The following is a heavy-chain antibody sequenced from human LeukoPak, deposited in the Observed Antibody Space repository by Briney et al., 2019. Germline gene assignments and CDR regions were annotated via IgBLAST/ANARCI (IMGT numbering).Heavy chain of an antibody. CDR1: GFNFSTYA. CDR2: ISSSGGTT. J-gene: IGHJ4*02. V-gene: IGHV3-23*01. D-gene: IGHD3-3*01. CDR3: ARDDFWSAH. Sequence: GGSLRLSCAASGFNFSTYAMNWVRQAPGKGLEWVSFISSSGGTTYYGDSVKGRFTISRDDSKSTLYLQLNSLRAGDTAVYYCARDDFWSAHWGQGTLVIVSS.